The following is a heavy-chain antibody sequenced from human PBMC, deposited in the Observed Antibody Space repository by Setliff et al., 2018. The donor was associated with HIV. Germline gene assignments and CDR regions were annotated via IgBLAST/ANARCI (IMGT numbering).Heavy chain of an antibody. V-gene: IGHV4-39*02. Sequence: SETLSLTCTVSGGSISSRSYYWGWIRQPPGKGLEWIGSIYSSGNTYYNPSLKSRVTISIDTSNNQISLRLSSVTAADTAMYYCVRDDYGYNGKGFDYWGPGTLVTVSS. CDR3: VRDDYGYNGKGFDY. CDR1: GGSISSRSYY. CDR2: IYSSGNT. J-gene: IGHJ4*02. D-gene: IGHD4-17*01.